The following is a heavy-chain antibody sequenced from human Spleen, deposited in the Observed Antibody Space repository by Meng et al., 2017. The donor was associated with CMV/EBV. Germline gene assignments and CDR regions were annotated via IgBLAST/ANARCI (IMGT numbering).Heavy chain of an antibody. Sequence: YPFIRYGISWVRQAPGKGLGWMGWISGNNGRTNYAQRFQGRLTLTRDTSTSTAYMELRNLRSDDTAVYFCARDYYDIGGHEYDCFDLWGQGTLVTVSS. J-gene: IGHJ5*02. V-gene: IGHV1-18*01. CDR3: ARDYYDIGGHEYDCFDL. CDR2: ISGNNGRT. D-gene: IGHD3-9*01. CDR1: YPFIRYG.